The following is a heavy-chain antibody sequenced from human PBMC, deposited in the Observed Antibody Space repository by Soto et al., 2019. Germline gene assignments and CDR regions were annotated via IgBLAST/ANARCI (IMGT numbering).Heavy chain of an antibody. V-gene: IGHV3-23*01. CDR1: GFTFSSYA. CDR2: ISGSGVST. D-gene: IGHD5-12*01. Sequence: GGSLRLSCAASGFTFSSYAMSWVRQAPGKGLEWVSAISGSGVSTYYADSVKGRFTISRDNSKNTLYLRMNSLRAEDTAVYYCAKDESGYDAFDIWGQGKMVTVSS. CDR3: AKDESGYDAFDI. J-gene: IGHJ3*02.